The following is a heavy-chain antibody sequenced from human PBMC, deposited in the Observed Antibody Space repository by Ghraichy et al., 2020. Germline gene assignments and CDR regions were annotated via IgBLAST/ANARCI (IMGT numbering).Heavy chain of an antibody. CDR1: GFTFSSYS. D-gene: IGHD6-25*01. Sequence: GESLNISCAASGFTFSSYSMNWVRQAPGKGLEWVSSISSSSSYIYYADSVKGRFTISRDNAKNSLYLQMNSLRAEDTAVYYCARDIDPTFGRGGYSFLAWGYYYYGMDVWGQGTTVTVSS. J-gene: IGHJ6*02. V-gene: IGHV3-21*01. CDR2: ISSSSSYI. CDR3: ARDIDPTFGRGGYSFLAWGYYYYGMDV.